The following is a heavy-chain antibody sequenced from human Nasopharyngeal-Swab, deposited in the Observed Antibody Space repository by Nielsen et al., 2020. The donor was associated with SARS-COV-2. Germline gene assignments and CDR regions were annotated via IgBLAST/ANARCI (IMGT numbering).Heavy chain of an antibody. J-gene: IGHJ6*03. CDR1: GFTFYDYA. V-gene: IGHV3-9*01. CDR3: AKDMSPNTYYYYMDF. Sequence: SLKISWAASGFTFYDYAMHWVRQAPGKGLEWVSGISWNSGSIGYADSVKGRFTISRDIAKNSLYLQMNSLRAEDAALYYCAKDMSPNTYYYYMDFWGKGTTVTVSS. CDR2: ISWNSGSI.